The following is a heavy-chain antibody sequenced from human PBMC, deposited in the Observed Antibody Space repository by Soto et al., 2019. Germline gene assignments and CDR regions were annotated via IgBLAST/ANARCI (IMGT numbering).Heavy chain of an antibody. V-gene: IGHV4-59*01. CDR3: ARGRSGSLSNYYYYMDV. CDR1: GGSISSYY. J-gene: IGHJ6*03. D-gene: IGHD3-3*01. Sequence: SETLSLTCTVSGGSISSYYWSWIRQPPGKGLEWIGYISYSGSTNYTPSLKSRVTISVDTSKNQFSLKLTSVTAADTAVYYCARGRSGSLSNYYYYMDVWGKGTTVTVSS. CDR2: ISYSGST.